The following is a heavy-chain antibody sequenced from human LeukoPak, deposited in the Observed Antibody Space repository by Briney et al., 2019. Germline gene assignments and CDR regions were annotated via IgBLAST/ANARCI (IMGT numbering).Heavy chain of an antibody. V-gene: IGHV3-72*01. CDR3: VRGFNSFDI. Sequence: GSLRLSXAVSGFIFSDHYMGWVRQAPGKGLEWVARTRNKANSYTTVYAASVKGRFTISRDESKNSLYLQMNSLITEDTAVYFCVRGFNSFDIWGQGTTVTVSS. CDR2: TRNKANSYTT. J-gene: IGHJ3*02. D-gene: IGHD5-24*01. CDR1: GFIFSDHY.